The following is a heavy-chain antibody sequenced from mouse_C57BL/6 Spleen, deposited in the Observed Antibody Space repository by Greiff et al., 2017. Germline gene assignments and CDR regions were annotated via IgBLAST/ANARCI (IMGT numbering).Heavy chain of an antibody. CDR2: IDPETGGT. CDR1: GYTFTDYE. CDR3: TRKAYYYEYFDV. J-gene: IGHJ1*03. D-gene: IGHD1-1*01. Sequence: VQLQQSGAELVRPGASVTLSCKASGYTFTDYEMHWVKQTPVHGLEWIGAIDPETGGTAYNQKFKGKAILTADKSSSTAYMELRSLTSEDSAVYYCTRKAYYYEYFDVWGTGTTVTVSS. V-gene: IGHV1-15*01.